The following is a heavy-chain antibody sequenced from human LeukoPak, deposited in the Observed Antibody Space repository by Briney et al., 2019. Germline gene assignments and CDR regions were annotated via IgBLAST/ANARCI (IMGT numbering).Heavy chain of an antibody. CDR2: ISGSGGST. Sequence: GGSLRLSCAASGFTFSTYDMRWVRQAPGKGLEWVSTISGSGGSTFYADSVKGRFTISRDNAKNSLYLQMNSLRAEDTAVYYCARGGSYFVHWGQGTLVTVSS. D-gene: IGHD3-16*01. CDR1: GFTFSTYD. CDR3: ARGGSYFVH. J-gene: IGHJ4*02. V-gene: IGHV3-23*01.